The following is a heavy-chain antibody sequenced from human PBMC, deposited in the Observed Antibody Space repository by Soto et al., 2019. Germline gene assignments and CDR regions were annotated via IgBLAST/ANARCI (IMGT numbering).Heavy chain of an antibody. J-gene: IGHJ4*02. CDR3: AGGPGYYDFWSGSYMGFFDY. D-gene: IGHD3-3*01. CDR1: GDSVSSNSAA. CDR2: TYYRSKWHN. Sequence: SQTLSLTCAISGDSVSSNSAAWNWIRQSPSRGLEWLGRTYYRSKWHNDYAVSVKSRITINPDTSKNQFSLQLNSVTPEDAAVYYCAGGPGYYDFWSGSYMGFFDYWGQGTLVTVSS. V-gene: IGHV6-1*01.